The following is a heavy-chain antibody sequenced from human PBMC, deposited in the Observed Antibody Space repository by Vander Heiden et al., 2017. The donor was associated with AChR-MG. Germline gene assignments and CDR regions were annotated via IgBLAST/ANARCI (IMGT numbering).Heavy chain of an antibody. CDR3: ARVLPGGEYQLPQVFDL. CDR2: IYSGGST. D-gene: IGHD2-2*01. CDR1: GFTVSSNY. J-gene: IGHJ2*01. V-gene: IGHV3-53*02. Sequence: EVQLVETGGGLIQPGGSLRLSCAASGFTVSSNYMSWVRQAPGKGLEWVSVIYSGGSTYYADSVKGRFTISRDNSKNTLYLQMNSLRAEDTAVYYCARVLPGGEYQLPQVFDLWGRGTLVTVSS.